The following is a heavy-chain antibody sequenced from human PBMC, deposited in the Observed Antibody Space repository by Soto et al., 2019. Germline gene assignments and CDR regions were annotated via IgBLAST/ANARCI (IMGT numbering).Heavy chain of an antibody. D-gene: IGHD1-26*01. Sequence: QVQLVESGGGVVQPGRSLRLSCAASGFTFSSYAMHWVRQAPGKGLEWVAVISYDGSNKYYADSVKGRFTISRDNSKNTLYLQMNSLRAEDTAVYYCARERMLGVGALDYWGQGTLVTVSS. CDR2: ISYDGSNK. V-gene: IGHV3-30-3*01. CDR3: ARERMLGVGALDY. J-gene: IGHJ4*02. CDR1: GFTFSSYA.